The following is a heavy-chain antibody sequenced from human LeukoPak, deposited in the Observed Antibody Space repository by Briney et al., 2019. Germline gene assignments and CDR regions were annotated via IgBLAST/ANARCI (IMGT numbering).Heavy chain of an antibody. CDR2: INHSGST. CDR3: ARATPATRWFGD. J-gene: IGHJ4*02. CDR1: GGSFSGYY. Sequence: SETLSLTCAVYGGSFSGYYWSWIRPPPGKGLEWIGEINHSGSTNYNPSLKSRVTISVDTSKNQFSLKLSSVTAADTAVYYCARATPATRWFGDWGQGTLVTVSS. D-gene: IGHD3-10*01. V-gene: IGHV4-34*01.